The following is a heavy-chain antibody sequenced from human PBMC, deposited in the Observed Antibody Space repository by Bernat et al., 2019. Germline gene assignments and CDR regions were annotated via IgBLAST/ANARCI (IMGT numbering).Heavy chain of an antibody. V-gene: IGHV1-18*01. CDR2: ISAYNGNT. CDR1: GYTFTSYG. CDR3: ARDQGGWFGELIRYWFDP. Sequence: QVQLAQSGAEVKKPGASVKVSCKASGYTFTSYGISWVRQAPGQGLEWMGWISAYNGNTNYAQKLQGRVTMTTDTSTSTAYMELRSLRSDDTAVYYCARDQGGWFGELIRYWFDPWGQGTLVTVSS. J-gene: IGHJ5*02. D-gene: IGHD3-10*01.